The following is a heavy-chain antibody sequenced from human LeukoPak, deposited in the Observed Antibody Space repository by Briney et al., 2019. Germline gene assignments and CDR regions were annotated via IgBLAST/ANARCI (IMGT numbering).Heavy chain of an antibody. CDR2: IYPGDSDT. J-gene: IGHJ4*02. Sequence: GGSLKISCKGSGYSFTSYWIGWVLQMPGKGLEWMGIIYPGDSDTRYSPSFQGQVTISADKSISTAYLQWSSLKASDTAMYYCAGQGGYSSSWTDYFDYWGQGTLVTVSS. V-gene: IGHV5-51*01. CDR1: GYSFTSYW. CDR3: AGQGGYSSSWTDYFDY. D-gene: IGHD6-13*01.